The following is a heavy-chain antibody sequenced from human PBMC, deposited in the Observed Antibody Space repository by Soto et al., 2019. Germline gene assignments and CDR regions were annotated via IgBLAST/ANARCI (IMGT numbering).Heavy chain of an antibody. Sequence: GGSLRLSCAASGFTFSSYGMHWVRQAPGKGLEWVAVIWYDGSNKYYADSVKGRFTISRDNSKNTLYLQMNSLRAEDTAVYYCARGAGVVVVPAAMRAFDIWGQGTMVTVSS. V-gene: IGHV3-33*01. J-gene: IGHJ3*02. CDR3: ARGAGVVVVPAAMRAFDI. CDR1: GFTFSSYG. D-gene: IGHD2-2*01. CDR2: IWYDGSNK.